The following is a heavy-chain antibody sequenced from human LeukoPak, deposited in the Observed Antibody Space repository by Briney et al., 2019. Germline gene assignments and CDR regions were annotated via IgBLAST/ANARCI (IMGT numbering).Heavy chain of an antibody. CDR3: ARGGYTYDYYYYYMDV. CDR2: IIPIFGTA. J-gene: IGHJ6*03. CDR1: GGTFSSYA. Sequence: SVKVSCKASGGTFSSYAISWVRQAPGQGLEWMGGIIPIFGTANYAQKFQGRVTIIADESTSTAYMELSSLRSEDTAVYYCARGGYTYDYYYYYMDVWGKGTTVTISS. D-gene: IGHD5-18*01. V-gene: IGHV1-69*13.